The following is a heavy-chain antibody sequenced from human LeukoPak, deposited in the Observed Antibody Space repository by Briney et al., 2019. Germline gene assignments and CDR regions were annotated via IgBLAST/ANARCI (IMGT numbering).Heavy chain of an antibody. J-gene: IGHJ6*02. Sequence: ASVKVSCKASGYTFTSYAMNWVRQAPGQGLEWMGWINTNTGNPTYAQGFTGRFVFSLDTSVSTVYLQISSLKAEDTAVYYCARGPWITIFGVVSFYYGMDVWGQGTTVTVSS. D-gene: IGHD3-3*01. V-gene: IGHV7-4-1*02. CDR2: INTNTGNP. CDR1: GYTFTSYA. CDR3: ARGPWITIFGVVSFYYGMDV.